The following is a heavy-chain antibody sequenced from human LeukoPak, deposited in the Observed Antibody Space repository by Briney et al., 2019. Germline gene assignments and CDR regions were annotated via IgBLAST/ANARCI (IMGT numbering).Heavy chain of an antibody. D-gene: IGHD3-22*01. Sequence: SETLSLTCTVSGYSISSGYYWGWIRQPPGKGLESIGTIYHSGRTYYNPSLESRVTISVDTSKNQFSLNLGSVTAADTAVYYCARAYYDRKGRFDYWGQGTLVSVSS. J-gene: IGHJ4*02. CDR1: GYSISSGYY. CDR3: ARAYYDRKGRFDY. V-gene: IGHV4-38-2*02. CDR2: IYHSGRT.